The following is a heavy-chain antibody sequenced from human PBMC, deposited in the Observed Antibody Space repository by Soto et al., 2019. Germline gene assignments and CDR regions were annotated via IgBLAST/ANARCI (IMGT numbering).Heavy chain of an antibody. V-gene: IGHV1-18*01. Sequence: QVQLLQSGAEVKKPGASVKVSCKSSGYMFNTYGITWVRQAPGQGLEWMGWIGVYKGNIDYAQKFEGRVTMTTDTSTSTAYIELKSLTSDYTAVYYCARTYGSGDYFLPFEYWGQGTPVSVSS. J-gene: IGHJ4*02. CDR2: IGVYKGNI. CDR3: ARTYGSGDYFLPFEY. CDR1: GYMFNTYG. D-gene: IGHD3-10*01.